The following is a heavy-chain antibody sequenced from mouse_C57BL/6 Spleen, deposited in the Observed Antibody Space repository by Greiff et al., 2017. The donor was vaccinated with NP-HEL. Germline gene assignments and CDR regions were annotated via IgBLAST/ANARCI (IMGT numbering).Heavy chain of an antibody. J-gene: IGHJ2*01. CDR2: IYPGDGDT. V-gene: IGHV1-80*01. CDR1: GYAFSSYW. D-gene: IGHD1-1*01. Sequence: QVQLQQSGAELVKPGASVKISCKASGYAFSSYWRNWVKQRPGKGLEWIGQIYPGDGDTNYNGKFKGKATLTADKSSSTAYMQLSSLTSEDSAVYFCARGGSSYYFDYWGQGTTLTVSS. CDR3: ARGGSSYYFDY.